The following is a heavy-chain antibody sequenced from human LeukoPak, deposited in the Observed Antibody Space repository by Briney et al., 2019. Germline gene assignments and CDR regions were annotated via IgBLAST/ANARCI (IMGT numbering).Heavy chain of an antibody. CDR2: IIPIFGTA. V-gene: IGHV1-69*13. J-gene: IGHJ6*04. Sequence: SVKVSCKASGGTFSSYAISWVRQAPGQGLEWMGGIIPIFGTANYAQKFQGRVTITADESTSTAYMELSSLRSEDTAVYYCARGRSDCSSTSCYRYYYGMDVWGKGTTVTVSS. D-gene: IGHD2-2*01. CDR1: GGTFSSYA. CDR3: ARGRSDCSSTSCYRYYYGMDV.